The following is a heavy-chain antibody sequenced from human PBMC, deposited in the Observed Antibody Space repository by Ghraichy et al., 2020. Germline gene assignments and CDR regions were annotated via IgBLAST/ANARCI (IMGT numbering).Heavy chain of an antibody. CDR3: ARERELGALLN. Sequence: GESLNISCAASGFTFSSYGMHWVRQAPGKGLEWVAVIWYDGSNKYYADSVKGRFTISRDNSKNTLYLQMNSLRAEDTAVYYCARERELGALLNWGQGTLVTVSS. J-gene: IGHJ4*02. V-gene: IGHV3-33*01. CDR1: GFTFSSYG. D-gene: IGHD1-26*01. CDR2: IWYDGSNK.